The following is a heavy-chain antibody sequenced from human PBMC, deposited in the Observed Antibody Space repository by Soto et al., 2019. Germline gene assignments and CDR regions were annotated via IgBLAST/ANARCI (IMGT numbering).Heavy chain of an antibody. Sequence: ASVKVSCKASGYTFTSYGISLVRQAPGQGLEWMGWISAYNGNTNYAQKLQGRVTMTTDTSTSTAYMELRSLRSDDTAVYYCARDLLRYFDWFIMGRRADGMDVWGQGTTVTVSS. CDR2: ISAYNGNT. D-gene: IGHD3-9*01. V-gene: IGHV1-18*01. CDR3: ARDLLRYFDWFIMGRRADGMDV. J-gene: IGHJ6*02. CDR1: GYTFTSYG.